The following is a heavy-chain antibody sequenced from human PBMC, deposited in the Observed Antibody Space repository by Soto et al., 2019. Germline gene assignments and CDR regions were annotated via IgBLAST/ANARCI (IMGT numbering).Heavy chain of an antibody. V-gene: IGHV3-23*01. CDR2: ISGSGGST. D-gene: IGHD3-3*01. J-gene: IGHJ3*02. CDR1: GFTFSSYA. CDR3: AKTTRISIFAVVPDAFDI. Sequence: GGSLRLSCAASGFTFSSYAMSWVRQAPGKGLEWVSVISGSGGSTYYADSVKGRFTISRDNSKNTLDLQMNSLRAEDTAIYSCAKTTRISIFAVVPDAFDIWGQGTMVTVSS.